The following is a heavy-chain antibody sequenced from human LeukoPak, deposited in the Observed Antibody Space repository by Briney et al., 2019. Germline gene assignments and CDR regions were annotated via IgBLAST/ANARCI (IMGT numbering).Heavy chain of an antibody. CDR1: GYTFTDYW. V-gene: IGHV3-7*01. CDR3: RRGHWDDQA. J-gene: IGHJ5*02. CDR2: VTKDGGET. D-gene: IGHD7-27*01. Sequence: GGSLRLSRARAGYTFTDYWMHWVRQAPGKGLEWVASVTKDGGETYYVDSAKGRFTISRDNAKNSVHLQMSSLRDEDTAVYWCRRGHWDDQAWGQGTLVTVSS.